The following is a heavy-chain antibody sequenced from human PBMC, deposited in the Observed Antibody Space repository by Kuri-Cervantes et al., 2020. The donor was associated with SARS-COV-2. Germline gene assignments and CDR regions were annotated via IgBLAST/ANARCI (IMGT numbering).Heavy chain of an antibody. V-gene: IGHV3-21*01. CDR3: TRVASRVSLYDYYIDV. CDR2: ISSSSSYI. Sequence: ETLSLTCAASGFTFSSYSMNWVRKAPGKGLERVSFISSSSSYIYYADPVKCRFTISRDNAKNSLYLQMNRLRAEDTAEYYCTRVASRVSLYDYYIDVWGEGTMVTVSS. J-gene: IGHJ6*03. CDR1: GFTFSSYS. D-gene: IGHD2-2*01.